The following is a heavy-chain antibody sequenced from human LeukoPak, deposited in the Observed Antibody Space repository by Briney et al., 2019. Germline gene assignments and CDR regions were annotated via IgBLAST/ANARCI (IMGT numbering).Heavy chain of an antibody. D-gene: IGHD1-1*01. CDR1: GYTFTGYY. CDR2: INPNSGGT. CDR3: ATGRDIGNWKSPLDY. Sequence: ASVKVSCKASGYTFTGYYMHWVRQAPGQGLEWMGWINPNSGGTNYAQKFQGRVTMTRDTSISTAYMEMSRLTSDDTAVYYCATGRDIGNWKSPLDYWAQGTLVTVSS. J-gene: IGHJ4*02. V-gene: IGHV1-2*02.